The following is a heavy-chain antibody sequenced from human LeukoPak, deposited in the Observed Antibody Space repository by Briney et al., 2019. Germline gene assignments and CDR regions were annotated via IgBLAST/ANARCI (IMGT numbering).Heavy chain of an antibody. V-gene: IGHV4-39*01. D-gene: IGHD3-16*02. J-gene: IGHJ6*03. Sequence: SETLSLTCTVSGGSISSSSYYWGWIRQPPGKGLEWIGSIYYSGSTYYNPSLKSRVTISVDTSKNQFSLKLSSVTAADTAVYYCASLFNVRYYYYYMDVWGKGTTVTVSS. CDR2: IYYSGST. CDR1: GGSISSSSYY. CDR3: ASLFNVRYYYYYMDV.